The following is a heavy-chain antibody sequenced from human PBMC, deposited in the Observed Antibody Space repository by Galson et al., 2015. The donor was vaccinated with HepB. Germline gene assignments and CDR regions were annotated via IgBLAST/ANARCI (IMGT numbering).Heavy chain of an antibody. CDR2: ISYDGSNK. CDR3: RGDIVVVPAAMAAFDI. CDR1: GFTFSSYA. D-gene: IGHD2-2*01. Sequence: SLRLSCAASGFTFSSYAMHWVRQAPGKGLEWVAVISYDGSNKYYADSVKGRFTISRDNSKNTLYLQMNSLRAEDTAVYYCRGDIVVVPAAMAAFDIWGQGTMVTVSS. J-gene: IGHJ3*02. V-gene: IGHV3-30-3*01.